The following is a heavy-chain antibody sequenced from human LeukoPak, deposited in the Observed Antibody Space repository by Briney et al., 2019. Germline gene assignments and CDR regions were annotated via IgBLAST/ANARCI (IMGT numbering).Heavy chain of an antibody. V-gene: IGHV3-30*03. CDR2: ISYDGSNK. CDR3: ARDIAGYYYYYGMDV. D-gene: IGHD2-15*01. Sequence: PGGSLRLSCAASGFTFSSYGMHWVRQAPGKGLEWVAVISYDGSNKYYADSVKGRFTISRDNSKNTLYLQMNSLRAEDTAVYYCARDIAGYYYYYGMDVWGQGTTVTVSS. CDR1: GFTFSSYG. J-gene: IGHJ6*02.